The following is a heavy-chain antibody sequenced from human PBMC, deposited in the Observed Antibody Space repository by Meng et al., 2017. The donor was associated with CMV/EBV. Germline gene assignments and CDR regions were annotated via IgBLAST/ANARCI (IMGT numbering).Heavy chain of an antibody. D-gene: IGHD3-16*02. J-gene: IGHJ5*02. Sequence: SDSTFRKYWMHWVRRAPGEGLVWVSRINSDGDITTCADSVEGRFTISRDNAKNTLYLQMNSLRAEDTAVYYCVREDSYSSWDWFDPWGQGTLVTVSS. CDR3: VREDSYSSWDWFDP. V-gene: IGHV3-74*01. CDR2: INSDGDIT. CDR1: DSTFRKYW.